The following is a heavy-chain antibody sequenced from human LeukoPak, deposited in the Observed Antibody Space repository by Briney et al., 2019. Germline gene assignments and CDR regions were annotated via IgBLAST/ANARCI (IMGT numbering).Heavy chain of an antibody. V-gene: IGHV3-7*01. Sequence: GSLILSCEAFGFTLGNFWMAWVRRGPGEALEWLANIRQDGGDIGQADSVKGRFTISRDNAKNSLYLQMNSLEADDSGLYYCARDVHGTLDYWGQGILVTVSS. CDR1: GFTLGNFW. D-gene: IGHD1-26*01. CDR2: IRQDGGDI. CDR3: ARDVHGTLDY. J-gene: IGHJ4*02.